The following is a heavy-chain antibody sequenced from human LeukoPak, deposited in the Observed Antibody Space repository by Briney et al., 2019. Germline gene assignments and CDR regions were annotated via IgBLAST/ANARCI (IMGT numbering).Heavy chain of an antibody. CDR3: ARGGVGPAAGPLHFDY. D-gene: IGHD6-13*01. V-gene: IGHV1-46*01. CDR1: GYTFTTYK. J-gene: IGHJ4*02. CDR2: INPSDGTT. Sequence: ASVKVSCKASGYTFTTYKMHWVRQAPGQGLECMGIINPSDGTTTYAQTFQGRVTMTRDTSTTTVYMELSSLTSDDTAVYYCARGGVGPAAGPLHFDYWSQGTLVTVSS.